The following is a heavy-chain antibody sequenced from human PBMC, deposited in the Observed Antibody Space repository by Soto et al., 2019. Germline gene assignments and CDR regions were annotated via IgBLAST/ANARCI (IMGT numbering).Heavy chain of an antibody. CDR2: IWYDGSNK. Sequence: GGSLRLSCAASGFTFSSYGMHWVRQAPGKGLEWVAVIWYDGSNKYYADSVKGRFTISRDNSKNTLYRQMNSLRAEDTAVYYCARDQPQISYYDILTGYQTPRYYMDVWGKGTTVTVSS. CDR1: GFTFSSYG. D-gene: IGHD3-9*01. CDR3: ARDQPQISYYDILTGYQTPRYYMDV. J-gene: IGHJ6*03. V-gene: IGHV3-33*01.